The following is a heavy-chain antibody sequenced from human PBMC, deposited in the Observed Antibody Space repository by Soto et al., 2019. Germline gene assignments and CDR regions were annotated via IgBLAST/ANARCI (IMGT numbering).Heavy chain of an antibody. Sequence: QVQLVQSGAEVKKPGASVKLSCRTSGYTFTHYYIHWVRQAPGQGLEWLAIINRASGSTNYAQDFQGRVTLTMDTSTTTVYLELSGLRAEDTAIFYCARGLAAGDHWGQGTRVTVSS. D-gene: IGHD6-13*01. V-gene: IGHV1-46*01. CDR2: INRASGST. CDR3: ARGLAAGDH. J-gene: IGHJ4*02. CDR1: GYTFTHYY.